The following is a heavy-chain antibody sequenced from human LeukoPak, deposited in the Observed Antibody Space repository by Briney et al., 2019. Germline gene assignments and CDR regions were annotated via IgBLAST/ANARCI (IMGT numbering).Heavy chain of an antibody. CDR3: ARGADCSSTSCYGLDWFDP. V-gene: IGHV4-39*07. D-gene: IGHD2-2*01. CDR1: GGSISSSSYY. J-gene: IGHJ5*02. Sequence: SETLSLTCTVSGGSISSSSYYWGWIRQPPGKGLEWIGEINHSGSTNYNPSLKSRVTISVDTSKNQFSLKLSSVTAADTAVYYCARGADCSSTSCYGLDWFDPWGQGTLVTVSS. CDR2: INHSGST.